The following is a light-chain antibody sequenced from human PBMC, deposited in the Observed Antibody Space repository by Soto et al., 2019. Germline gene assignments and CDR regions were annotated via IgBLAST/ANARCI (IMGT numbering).Light chain of an antibody. Sequence: EIVLTQSPGTLSLSPGVRATLSCRASQSVSSSYLAWYQQKPGQAPRLLIYGASSRATGIPDRFSGSGSGTDFTLTISRLEPEDFAVYYCQQYGSSPSFGQGTKVDIK. CDR2: GAS. J-gene: IGKJ1*01. CDR3: QQYGSSPS. CDR1: QSVSSSY. V-gene: IGKV3-20*01.